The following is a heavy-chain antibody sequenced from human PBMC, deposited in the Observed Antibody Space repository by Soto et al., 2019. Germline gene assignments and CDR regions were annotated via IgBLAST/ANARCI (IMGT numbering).Heavy chain of an antibody. CDR3: AIRMYSNRWYYLDY. D-gene: IGHD6-13*01. Sequence: EMQLLESGGGLVQAGGSLRLSCAASGFTVSSYALNWVRQAPGKGLEWVSGISASTYYADAVKGRFTISRDTSKNTLYLQMNSLRAEDTAIYFCAIRMYSNRWYYLDYWGQGTLVTVSS. J-gene: IGHJ4*02. V-gene: IGHV3-23*01. CDR2: ISAST. CDR1: GFTVSSYA.